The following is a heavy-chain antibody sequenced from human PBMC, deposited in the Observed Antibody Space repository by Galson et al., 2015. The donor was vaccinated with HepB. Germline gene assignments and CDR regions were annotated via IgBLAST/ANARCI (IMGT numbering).Heavy chain of an antibody. CDR2: IKQDGSEK. Sequence: SLRLSCAASGFTFSSYWMSWVRQAPGKGLEWVANIKQDGSEKYYVDSVKGRFTISRDNAKNSLYLQMNSLRAEDTAVYYCARERGSIQLWQGLDYWGQGTLVTVSS. D-gene: IGHD5-18*01. V-gene: IGHV3-7*01. J-gene: IGHJ4*02. CDR3: ARERGSIQLWQGLDY. CDR1: GFTFSSYW.